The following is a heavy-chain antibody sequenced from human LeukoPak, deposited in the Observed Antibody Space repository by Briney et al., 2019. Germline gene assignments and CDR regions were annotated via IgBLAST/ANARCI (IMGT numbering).Heavy chain of an antibody. D-gene: IGHD2-2*01. CDR2: ISSNGGST. V-gene: IGHV3-64*01. Sequence: GGSLRLSCAASGFTFSSYAMHRVRQAPGKGLEYVSAISSNGGSTYYANSVKGRFTISRDNSKNTLYLQMGSLRAEDMAVYYCARAEGYCSSTSCYGNYYYGMDVWGQGTTVTVSS. CDR3: ARAEGYCSSTSCYGNYYYGMDV. J-gene: IGHJ6*02. CDR1: GFTFSSYA.